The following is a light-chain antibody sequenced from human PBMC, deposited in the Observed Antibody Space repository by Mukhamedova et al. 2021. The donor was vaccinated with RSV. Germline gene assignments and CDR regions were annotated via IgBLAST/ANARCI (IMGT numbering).Light chain of an antibody. CDR3: LQHNTYPFT. V-gene: IGKV1-17*01. J-gene: IGKJ3*01. CDR2: GAS. Sequence: WYQRRVHGKAPKRLIYGASSLQSGVPSRFSGSGSGTVFTLTISSLQPEDFATYYCLQHNTYPFTFGPGTKVDIE.